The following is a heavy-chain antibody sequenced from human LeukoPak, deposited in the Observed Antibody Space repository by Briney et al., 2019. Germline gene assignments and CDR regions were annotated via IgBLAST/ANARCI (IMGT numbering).Heavy chain of an antibody. D-gene: IGHD2-21*01. Sequence: SETLSLTCTVSGVSMSAYQWSWVRQSPERGLEWIGCINTKGETSYDPSLKSRVTTSVDTSKSQFSLRLTSVTAADTAVYYCATSNDAKIAPFDHWGQGAPVTVSS. J-gene: IGHJ4*02. CDR3: ATSNDAKIAPFDH. CDR2: INTKGET. V-gene: IGHV4-4*09. CDR1: GVSMSAYQ.